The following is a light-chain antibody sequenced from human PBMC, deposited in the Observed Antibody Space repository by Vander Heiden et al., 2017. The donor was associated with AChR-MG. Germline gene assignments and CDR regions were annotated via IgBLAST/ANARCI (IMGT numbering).Light chain of an antibody. J-gene: IGKJ1*01. CDR2: SAS. CDR1: QSISTF. V-gene: IGKV1-39*01. Sequence: DIQMTQSPSSLSASVGDRVTITCRASQSISTFLHWYQRKPGKAPKLLIYSASKLESGVPSRFSGSGSGTDFTLTITRLQPEDFATYYWQQSYSTQTFGQGTKVETK. CDR3: QQSYSTQT.